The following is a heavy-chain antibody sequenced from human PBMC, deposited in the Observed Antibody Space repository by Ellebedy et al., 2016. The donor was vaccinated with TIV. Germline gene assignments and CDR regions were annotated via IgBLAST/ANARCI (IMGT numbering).Heavy chain of an antibody. J-gene: IGHJ6*02. CDR3: ARPALGMDV. CDR2: IKQDGSEK. V-gene: IGHV3-7*01. CDR1: GFTFSTYW. D-gene: IGHD2-2*01. Sequence: GESLKISXAASGFTFSTYWMSWVRQAPGKGLEWVANIKQDGSEKYYVDSVKGRFTISRDNAKNSLYLQMNSLRAEDTAVYYCARPALGMDVWGQGTTVTVSS.